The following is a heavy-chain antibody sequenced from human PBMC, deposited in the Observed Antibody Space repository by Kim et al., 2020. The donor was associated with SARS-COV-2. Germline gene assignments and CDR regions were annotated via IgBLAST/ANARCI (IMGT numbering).Heavy chain of an antibody. CDR1: GFTFSNYS. CDR3: ARHLGVWSGYPYDS. Sequence: GGSLRLSCAASGFTFSNYSMRWVRQAPGKGLEWVAYISNGGSTKYYTDSVKGRFTISRDNAKNTLFLQLNSLRAEDTAVYYCARHLGVWSGYPYDSWGRGTLVTVSS. V-gene: IGHV3-11*01. J-gene: IGHJ4*02. CDR2: ISNGGSTK. D-gene: IGHD3-3*01.